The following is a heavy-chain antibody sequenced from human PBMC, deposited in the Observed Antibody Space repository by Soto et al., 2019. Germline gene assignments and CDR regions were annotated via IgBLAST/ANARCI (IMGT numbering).Heavy chain of an antibody. CDR3: ARERPDGSRLAP. J-gene: IGHJ5*02. Sequence: SETLSLTCTVSGGSISSGGYYWSWIRQPPGKGLEWIGYIYYSGSTYYNPSLKSRVTISVDTSKNQFSLKLSSVTAADTAVYYCARERPDGSRLAPWGQGSLVPVSS. CDR2: IYYSGST. V-gene: IGHV4-30-4*01. CDR1: GGSISSGGYY. D-gene: IGHD1-1*01.